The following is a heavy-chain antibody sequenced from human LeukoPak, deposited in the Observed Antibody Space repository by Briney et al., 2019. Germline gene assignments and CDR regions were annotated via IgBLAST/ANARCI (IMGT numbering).Heavy chain of an antibody. CDR2: IYSGGST. Sequence: QPGGSLRLSCAASGFTVSSNYMSWVRQAPGKGLEWVSVIYSGGSTYYADSVKGRFTISRDNSKSTVDLQMNSLKAEDTAVYYCATNYNSGYPLNWGQGTPFTVSS. CDR3: ATNYNSGYPLN. J-gene: IGHJ4*02. V-gene: IGHV3-53*01. D-gene: IGHD6-19*01. CDR1: GFTVSSNY.